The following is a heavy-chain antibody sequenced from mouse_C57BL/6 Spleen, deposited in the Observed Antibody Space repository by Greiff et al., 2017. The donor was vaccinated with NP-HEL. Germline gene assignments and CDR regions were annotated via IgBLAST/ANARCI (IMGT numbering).Heavy chain of an antibody. Sequence: QVQLKQPGAELVKPGASVKLSCKASGYTFTSYWMQWVKQRPGQGLEWIGEIDPSDSYTNYNQKFKGKATLTVDTSSSTAYMQLSSLTSEDSAVYYCARGGSYSKGGYFDVWGTGTTVTVSS. V-gene: IGHV1-50*01. CDR1: GYTFTSYW. CDR2: IDPSDSYT. J-gene: IGHJ1*03. D-gene: IGHD2-5*01. CDR3: ARGGSYSKGGYFDV.